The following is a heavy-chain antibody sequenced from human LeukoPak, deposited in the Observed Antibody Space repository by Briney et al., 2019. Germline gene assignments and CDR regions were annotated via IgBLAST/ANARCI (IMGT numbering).Heavy chain of an antibody. J-gene: IGHJ4*02. CDR3: ARGHAAYSSSWYDFDY. Sequence: ASVKVSCKASGYTFTGYYMHWVRQAPGQGLEWMGWINPNSGGTNYAQKFQGRVTMTRDTSISTAYMELSRLRSDDTAVYYCARGHAAYSSSWYDFDYWGQGTLVTVSS. D-gene: IGHD6-13*01. V-gene: IGHV1-2*02. CDR2: INPNSGGT. CDR1: GYTFTGYY.